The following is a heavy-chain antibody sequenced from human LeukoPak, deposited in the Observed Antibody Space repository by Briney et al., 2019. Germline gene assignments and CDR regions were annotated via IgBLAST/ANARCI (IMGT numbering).Heavy chain of an antibody. J-gene: IGHJ4*02. CDR3: ARHDYSNPRVDY. V-gene: IGHV4-59*08. CDR1: GGSISSYY. Sequence: YPSETLSLTCTVSGGSISSYYWSWIRQPPGKGLDGIGYIYYSGSTNYNPSLKSRVTISVDTSKNQFSLKLSSVTAADTAVYYCARHDYSNPRVDYWGQGTLVTVSS. CDR2: IYYSGST. D-gene: IGHD4-11*01.